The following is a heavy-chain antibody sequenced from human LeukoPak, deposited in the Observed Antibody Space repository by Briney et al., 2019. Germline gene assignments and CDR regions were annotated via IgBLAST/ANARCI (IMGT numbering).Heavy chain of an antibody. CDR1: GGSISSYY. D-gene: IGHD2-2*01. CDR2: IYYSGST. CDR3: AREIRYCSSTSCYPEGNWFDP. J-gene: IGHJ5*02. V-gene: IGHV4-59*01. Sequence: SETLSLTCTVSGGSISSYYWSWIRQPPGKGLEWIGYIYYSGSTNYNPSLKSRVTISVDTSKNQFSLELSSVTAADAAVYYCAREIRYCSSTSCYPEGNWFDPGGQGTLVTVSS.